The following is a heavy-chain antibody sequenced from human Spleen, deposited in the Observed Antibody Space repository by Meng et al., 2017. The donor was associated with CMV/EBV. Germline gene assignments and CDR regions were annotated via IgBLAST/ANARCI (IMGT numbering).Heavy chain of an antibody. CDR3: ARAGAAVTTHFDF. V-gene: IGHV1-18*01. CDR1: GYNFDIYG. Sequence: QIQLVQSGPELRRPGASVKVPRKASGYNFDIYGITWVRQAPGQGLEWVGWVSAENGDTDYGQKFQGRVTVTADTFINTAYMEMRSLRSDDSAMYYCARAGAAVTTHFDFWGQGTLVTVSS. CDR2: VSAENGDT. J-gene: IGHJ4*02. D-gene: IGHD4-17*01.